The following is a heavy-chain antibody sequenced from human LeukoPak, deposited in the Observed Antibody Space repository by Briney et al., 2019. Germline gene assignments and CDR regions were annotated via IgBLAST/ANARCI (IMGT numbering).Heavy chain of an antibody. D-gene: IGHD3-3*01. CDR3: ARDRGYDFWSGYPGNWFDP. CDR2: IYYSGST. Sequence: PSETLSLTCTVSGGSISSYYWSWIRQPPGKGLEWIGYIYYSGSTNYNPSIKSRVTISVDTSKNQFSLKLSSVTAADTAVYYCARDRGYDFWSGYPGNWFDPWGQGTLVTVSS. V-gene: IGHV4-59*01. CDR1: GGSISSYY. J-gene: IGHJ5*02.